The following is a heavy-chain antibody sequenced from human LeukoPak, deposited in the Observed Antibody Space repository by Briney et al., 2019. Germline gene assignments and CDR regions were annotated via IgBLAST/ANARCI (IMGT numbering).Heavy chain of an antibody. Sequence: GGSLRLSCAASGFSFSSYWMSWVRQAPGKGLEWVANINPDGSNMLYVDSVKGRFTISRDNAKNSLYLQMNNLRAEDAAVYFCVSGFLQWLYWGQGTLVTVSS. CDR3: VSGFLQWLY. V-gene: IGHV3-7*01. CDR1: GFSFSSYW. CDR2: INPDGSNM. D-gene: IGHD3-3*01. J-gene: IGHJ4*02.